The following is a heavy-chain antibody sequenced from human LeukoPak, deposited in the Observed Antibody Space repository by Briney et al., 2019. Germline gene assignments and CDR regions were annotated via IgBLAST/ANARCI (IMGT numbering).Heavy chain of an antibody. D-gene: IGHD7-27*01. Sequence: TGGSLRLSCAASGFTFSHHGMHWVRQAPGKGLEWVAFIRNDGSNHYYADSVKGRFTISRDNSKNNVYLQMYSLRVEDTSIYYCVRDYNRGFDYWGQGTVVTVSS. CDR2: IRNDGSNH. J-gene: IGHJ4*02. CDR1: GFTFSHHG. CDR3: VRDYNRGFDY. V-gene: IGHV3-30*02.